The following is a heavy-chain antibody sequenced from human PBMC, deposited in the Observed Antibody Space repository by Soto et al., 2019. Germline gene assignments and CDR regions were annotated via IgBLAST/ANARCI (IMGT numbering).Heavy chain of an antibody. J-gene: IGHJ4*02. CDR1: GGSFSGYY. CDR3: ARGIRFDY. Sequence: SETLSLTCAVYGGSFSGYYWSWIRQPPGKGLEWIGEINHSGSTNYNPSLKSRVTISVDTSKNQFSLKLSSVTAADTAVYYCARGIRFDYWGQGTLVTVSS. CDR2: INHSGST. V-gene: IGHV4-34*01.